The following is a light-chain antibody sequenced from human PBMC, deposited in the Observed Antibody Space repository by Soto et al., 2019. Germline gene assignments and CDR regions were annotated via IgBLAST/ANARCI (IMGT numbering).Light chain of an antibody. Sequence: EIVLMQSPGTLSVSPGERATLSCRASQSVNSNLAWYQQKPGQAPRLLIYGASTRATAIPARFTGSGSGKEFTLTLSSLKSEDFAVDDCQQYDNWPITFGQGTRLEI. J-gene: IGKJ5*01. V-gene: IGKV3-15*01. CDR1: QSVNSN. CDR3: QQYDNWPIT. CDR2: GAS.